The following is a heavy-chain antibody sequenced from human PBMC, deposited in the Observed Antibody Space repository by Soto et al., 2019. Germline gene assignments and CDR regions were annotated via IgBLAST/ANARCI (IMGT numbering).Heavy chain of an antibody. Sequence: PSETLSLTCTVSGGSISSSSYYWGWIRQPPGKGLEWIGSIYYSGSTYYNPSLKSRVTISVDTSKNQFSLKLSSVTAADTAVYYCARQGSGYCYVFPYYYYYGMDVWGQGTTVT. CDR2: IYYSGST. J-gene: IGHJ6*02. D-gene: IGHD2-21*02. V-gene: IGHV4-39*01. CDR1: GGSISSSSYY. CDR3: ARQGSGYCYVFPYYYYYGMDV.